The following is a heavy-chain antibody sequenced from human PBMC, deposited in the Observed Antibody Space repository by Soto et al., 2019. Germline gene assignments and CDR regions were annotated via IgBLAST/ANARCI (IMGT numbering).Heavy chain of an antibody. Sequence: QVQLQESGPGLVKPSGTLSLTCAVSGGSISSSNWWSWVRQPPGKGLEWMGGIYHSRSTNYNPSLNRLITTAVDKSKNQFPLKLSSATAADTAEYYCARVAVAETRVDYWGQGTLVTVSS. CDR3: ARVAVAETRVDY. J-gene: IGHJ4*02. CDR1: GGSISSSNW. CDR2: IYHSRST. D-gene: IGHD6-19*01. V-gene: IGHV4-4*02.